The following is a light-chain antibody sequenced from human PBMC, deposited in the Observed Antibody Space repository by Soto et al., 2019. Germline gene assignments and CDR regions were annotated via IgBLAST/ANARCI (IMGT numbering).Light chain of an antibody. J-gene: IGKJ2*01. Sequence: DIVMTQSPDSLAVSLGERATINCKSSQSVLYSSNNKNYLAWYQQKPGQPPKLLISWASIREYGVPDRFSGSGSGTDFTLTISSLQAEDAAVYYCQQYFTTLHTFGQGTKLEIK. CDR1: QSVLYSSNNKNY. CDR2: WAS. V-gene: IGKV4-1*01. CDR3: QQYFTTLHT.